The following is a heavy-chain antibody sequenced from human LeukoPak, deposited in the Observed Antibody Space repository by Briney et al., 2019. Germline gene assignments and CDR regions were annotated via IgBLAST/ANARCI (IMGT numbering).Heavy chain of an antibody. CDR3: ARAGTTVSDFDY. CDR1: GYTFTSYA. J-gene: IGHJ4*02. D-gene: IGHD4-17*01. CDR2: INAGNGNT. V-gene: IGHV1-3*01. Sequence: ASVKVSCKASGYTFTSYAMHWVRQAPGQRLEWMGWINAGNGNTKYSQKFQGRVTITRDTSASTAYMALSSLRSEDTAVYYCARAGTTVSDFDYWGQGTLVTVSS.